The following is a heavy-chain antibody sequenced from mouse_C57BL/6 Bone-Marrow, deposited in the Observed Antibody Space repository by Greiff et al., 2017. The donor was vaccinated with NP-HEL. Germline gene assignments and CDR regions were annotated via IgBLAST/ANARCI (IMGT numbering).Heavy chain of an antibody. J-gene: IGHJ4*01. CDR1: GFTFSDYY. CDR3: ARDDGSHYYAKDY. Sequence: EVMLVESEGGLVQPGSSMKLSCTASGFTFSDYYMAWVRQVPEKGLEWVANINYDGSSTYYLDSLKSRFIISRDNAKNILYLQMSSLKSEDTATYYCARDDGSHYYAKDYWGQGTSVTVSS. D-gene: IGHD1-1*01. CDR2: INYDGSST. V-gene: IGHV5-16*01.